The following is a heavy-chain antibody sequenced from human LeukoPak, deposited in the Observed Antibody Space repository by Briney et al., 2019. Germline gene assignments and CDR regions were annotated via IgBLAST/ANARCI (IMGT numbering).Heavy chain of an antibody. Sequence: ASVKVSCKVSGYTLTELSMHWVRQAPGKGLEWMGWINPNSGGTNYAQKFQGRVTMTRDTSISTAYMELSRLRSDDTAVYYCARGTSGWYAHDAFDIWGQGTMVTVSS. CDR2: INPNSGGT. V-gene: IGHV1-2*02. CDR1: GYTLTELS. J-gene: IGHJ3*02. D-gene: IGHD6-19*01. CDR3: ARGTSGWYAHDAFDI.